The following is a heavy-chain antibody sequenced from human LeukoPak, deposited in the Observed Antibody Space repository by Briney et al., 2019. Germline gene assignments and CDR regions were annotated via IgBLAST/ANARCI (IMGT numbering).Heavy chain of an antibody. CDR1: GGTFSSYA. D-gene: IGHD1-26*01. J-gene: IGHJ5*02. CDR3: ARDFTGMVAHNWFDP. Sequence: GASVKVSCKASGGTFSSYAISWVRQAPGQGLEWMGGIIPIFGTANYAQKFQGRVTITADESTSTAYMELGSLRSEDTAVYYCARDFTGMVAHNWFDPWGQGTLVTVSS. CDR2: IIPIFGTA. V-gene: IGHV1-69*13.